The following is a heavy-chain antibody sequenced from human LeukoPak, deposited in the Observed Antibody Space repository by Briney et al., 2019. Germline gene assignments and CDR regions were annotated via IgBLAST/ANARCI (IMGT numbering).Heavy chain of an antibody. CDR2: IYYSGST. Sequence: PSETLSLTCTVSGGSISSYYWSWIRQPPGKGLEWIGYIYYSGSTNYNPSLKSRVTISVDTSKNQFSLKLSSVTAADTAVYYCARAVEYSSSSFDCWGQGTLVTVSS. V-gene: IGHV4-59*01. CDR3: ARAVEYSSSSFDC. CDR1: GGSISSYY. D-gene: IGHD6-6*01. J-gene: IGHJ4*02.